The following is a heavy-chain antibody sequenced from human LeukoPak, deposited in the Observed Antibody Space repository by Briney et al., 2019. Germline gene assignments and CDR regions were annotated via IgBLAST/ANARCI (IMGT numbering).Heavy chain of an antibody. CDR2: IYYSGST. CDR3: ARLFSGWPDKSYWFDP. J-gene: IGHJ5*02. D-gene: IGHD3-10*01. Sequence: SQTLSLTCTVSGGSISSGGYYWSWIRPHPGKGLEWIGYIYYSGSTYYNPSLKSRVTISVDTSKNQFSLKLSSVTAADTAVYYCARLFSGWPDKSYWFDPWGQGTLVTVSS. V-gene: IGHV4-31*03. CDR1: GGSISSGGYY.